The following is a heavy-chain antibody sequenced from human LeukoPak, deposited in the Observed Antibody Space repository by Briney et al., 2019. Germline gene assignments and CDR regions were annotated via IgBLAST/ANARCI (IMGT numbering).Heavy chain of an antibody. Sequence: SETLSLTCTVSGGSISGSSYYWGWIRQPPGKGLEWIGDIYYNGSPYYNPSLKSRVTISVDTSKNQFSLKLSSVTAADTAVYYSYMDVWGKGTTVTVSS. CDR1: GGSISGSSYY. V-gene: IGHV4-39*03. CDR3: YMDV. J-gene: IGHJ6*03. CDR2: IYYNGSP.